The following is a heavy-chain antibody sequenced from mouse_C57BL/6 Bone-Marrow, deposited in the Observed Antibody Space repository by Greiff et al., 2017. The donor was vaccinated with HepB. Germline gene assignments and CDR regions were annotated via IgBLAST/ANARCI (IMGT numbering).Heavy chain of an antibody. J-gene: IGHJ1*03. D-gene: IGHD6-1*01. V-gene: IGHV7-3*01. CDR1: GFTFTDYY. CDR2: IRNKANGYTT. CDR3: ARYIAFFDV. Sequence: EVKVVESGGGLVQPGGSLSLSCAASGFTFTDYYMSWVRQPPGKALEWLGFIRNKANGYTTEYSASVKGRFTISRDNSQSILHLQMNALRAEDSATYYCARYIAFFDVWGTGTTVTVSS.